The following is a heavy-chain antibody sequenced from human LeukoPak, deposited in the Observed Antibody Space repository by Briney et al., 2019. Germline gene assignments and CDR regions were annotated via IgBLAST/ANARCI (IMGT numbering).Heavy chain of an antibody. CDR1: GYSISSGYY. CDR3: AVKRGYFGY. J-gene: IGHJ4*02. V-gene: IGHV4-38-2*02. Sequence: SETLSLTCTVSGYSISSGYYWGWIRQPPGKGLEWIGSIHHSGSTYYNPSLKRRVTISVDTSKNQFSLDLSSVTAADTGVDYCAVKRGYFGYLGQGTVVTVSS. CDR2: IHHSGST.